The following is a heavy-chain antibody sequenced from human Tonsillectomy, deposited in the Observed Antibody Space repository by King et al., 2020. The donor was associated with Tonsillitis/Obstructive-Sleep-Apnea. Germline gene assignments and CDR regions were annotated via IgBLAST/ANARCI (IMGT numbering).Heavy chain of an antibody. CDR3: ARGNGYCSSTSCSHHFDY. V-gene: IGHV4-34*01. CDR2: INHSGST. D-gene: IGHD2-2*01. J-gene: IGHJ4*02. CDR1: GGSFSGYY. Sequence: VQLPQWGAGLLKPSETLSLTCAVYGGSFSGYYWSWIRQPPGKGLEWIGEINHSGSTNYNPSLKSRVTISVDTSKNQFSLTLSSVTAADTAVYYCARGNGYCSSTSCSHHFDYWGQGTLVTVSS.